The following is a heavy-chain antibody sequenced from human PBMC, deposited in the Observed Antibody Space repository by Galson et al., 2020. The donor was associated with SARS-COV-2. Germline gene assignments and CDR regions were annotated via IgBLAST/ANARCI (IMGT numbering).Heavy chain of an antibody. CDR1: GGSLSGYY. J-gene: IGHJ4*02. V-gene: IGHV4-34*01. CDR2: INHSGST. D-gene: IGHD3-3*01. Sequence: SETLSLTCAVYGGSLSGYYWSWIRQPPGKGLEWIGEINHSGSTNYNPSLKSRVTISVDTSKNQFSLKLSSVTAADTAVYYCARGPTIFGVGPTRVCYYWGQGTLVTFSS. CDR3: ARGPTIFGVGPTRVCYY.